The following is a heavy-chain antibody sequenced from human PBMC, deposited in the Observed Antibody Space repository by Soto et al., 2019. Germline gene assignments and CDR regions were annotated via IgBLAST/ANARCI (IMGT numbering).Heavy chain of an antibody. D-gene: IGHD3-22*01. CDR1: GGTFSSYA. CDR2: IIPIFGTA. V-gene: IGHV1-69*13. J-gene: IGHJ4*02. CDR3: ARDRPEYSYDSSVGYFDY. Sequence: GASVKVSCKASGGTFSSYAISWVRQAPGQGLEWMGGIIPIFGTANYAQKFQGRVTITADESTSTAYMELSSLSSEDTAVYYCARDRPEYSYDSSVGYFDYWGQGTLLTVSS.